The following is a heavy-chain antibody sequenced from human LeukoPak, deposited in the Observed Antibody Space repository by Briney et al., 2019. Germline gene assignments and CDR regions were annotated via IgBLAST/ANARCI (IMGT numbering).Heavy chain of an antibody. D-gene: IGHD2-21*01. CDR3: ASLAAIPSFDY. J-gene: IGHJ4*02. CDR1: GYRFTSYW. V-gene: IGHV1-2*06. Sequence: GESLNISCKGSGYRFTSYWIGWVRQAPGQGLEWTGRINPNSGGTNYAQKFQGRVTMTRDTSISTAYMELSRLRSDDTAVYYCASLAAIPSFDYWGQGTLVTVSS. CDR2: INPNSGGT.